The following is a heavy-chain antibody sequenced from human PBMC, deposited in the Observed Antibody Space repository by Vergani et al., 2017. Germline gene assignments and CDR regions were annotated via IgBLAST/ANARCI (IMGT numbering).Heavy chain of an antibody. Sequence: EVQLVESGGGLVQPGGSLRLSCAASGFTFSSYEMNWVRQAPGKGLEWVSYISSSGSTIYYADSVKGRFTISRDNAKNSLYLQMNSLRAEDTAVYYCVRVGGDSHDAFDIWGQGTMVTVSS. V-gene: IGHV3-48*03. CDR3: VRVGGDSHDAFDI. CDR1: GFTFSSYE. D-gene: IGHD2-21*02. CDR2: ISSSGSTI. J-gene: IGHJ3*02.